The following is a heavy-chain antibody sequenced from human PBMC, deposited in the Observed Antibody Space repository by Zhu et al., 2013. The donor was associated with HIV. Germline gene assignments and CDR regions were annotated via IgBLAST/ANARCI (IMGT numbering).Heavy chain of an antibody. J-gene: IGHJ6*02. Sequence: EVQLVESGGGLVKPGGSLRLSCAASGFTFSSNSMNWVRQAPGKGLEWVSSISSSSSYMYYADSVKGRFTISRDNAKNSLYLQMDSLRAEDTAVYYCARKGGSPYSHYALDVWGQGTTVTVSS. D-gene: IGHD2-15*01. CDR3: ARKGGSPYSHYALDV. V-gene: IGHV3-21*01. CDR1: GFTFSSNS. CDR2: ISSSSSYM.